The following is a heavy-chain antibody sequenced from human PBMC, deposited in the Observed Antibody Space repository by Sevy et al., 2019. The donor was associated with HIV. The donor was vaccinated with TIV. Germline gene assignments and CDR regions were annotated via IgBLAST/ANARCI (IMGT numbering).Heavy chain of an antibody. Sequence: GGSLRLSCAASGFTFRNYAMSWVRQAPGRGLEWVSAITDSGGDTFHADSVKGRFTISRDNSKNTLFMQINSLSAEDTAIYYCAKGSAASRPYYFDSWGQGTLVTVSS. CDR3: AKGSAASRPYYFDS. J-gene: IGHJ4*02. CDR1: GFTFRNYA. V-gene: IGHV3-23*01. CDR2: ITDSGGDT. D-gene: IGHD2-2*01.